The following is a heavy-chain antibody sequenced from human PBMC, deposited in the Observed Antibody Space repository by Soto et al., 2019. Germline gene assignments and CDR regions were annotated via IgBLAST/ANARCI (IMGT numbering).Heavy chain of an antibody. D-gene: IGHD6-13*01. Sequence: EVQLVESGGGLVQPGGSLRLSCSTSGFTFTNYWMHWVRQTPGKGLVWVSHINTDGSATNYADSVKGRFTISRDNAKDTVYLQMNSLRAEDTAVYYCASLTTLATYLDLWGRGALVTVSS. V-gene: IGHV3-74*01. J-gene: IGHJ2*01. CDR1: GFTFTNYW. CDR3: ASLTTLATYLDL. CDR2: INTDGSAT.